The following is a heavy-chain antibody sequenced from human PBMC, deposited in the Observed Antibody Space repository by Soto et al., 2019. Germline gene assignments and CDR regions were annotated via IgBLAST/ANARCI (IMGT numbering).Heavy chain of an antibody. CDR3: ARRTTVTTHFDY. D-gene: IGHD4-17*01. J-gene: IGHJ4*02. CDR2: IYWDDDK. Sequence: QITLKVSGPTLVKPTQTLTLTCTFSGFSLSTSGVGVGWIRQPPGKALEWLALIYWDDDKRYSPSLKSRLTITKDTSKNQVVLTMTNMDPVDTATYYCARRTTVTTHFDYWGQGTLVTVSS. CDR1: GFSLSTSGVG. V-gene: IGHV2-5*02.